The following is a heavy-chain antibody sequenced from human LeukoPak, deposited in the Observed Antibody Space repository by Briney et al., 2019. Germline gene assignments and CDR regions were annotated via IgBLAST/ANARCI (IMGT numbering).Heavy chain of an antibody. V-gene: IGHV1-18*01. J-gene: IGHJ3*02. CDR1: GYAFTSYG. CDR3: AREATATDAFDI. Sequence: ASVKVSCKASGYAFTSYGISWVRQAPGQGLEWMGWISAYNGNTNYAQKLQGRVTMTTDTSTSTAYMELRSLRSDDTAVYYCAREATATDAFDIWGQGTMVTVSS. CDR2: ISAYNGNT.